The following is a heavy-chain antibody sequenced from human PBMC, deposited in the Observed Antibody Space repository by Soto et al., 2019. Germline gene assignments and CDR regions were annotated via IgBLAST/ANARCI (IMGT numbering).Heavy chain of an antibody. J-gene: IGHJ4*02. CDR1: GFTFSSYA. CDR2: ISGSGGST. Sequence: EVQLLESGGGLVQPGGSLRLSCAASGFTFSSYAMSWVRQAPGKGLEWVSAISGSGGSTYYADSVKGRFTISRDNSKNTRYLQMNSLRAEDTAVYYGARRSSGWYFDYWGQGTLVTVSS. V-gene: IGHV3-23*01. D-gene: IGHD6-19*01. CDR3: ARRSSGWYFDY.